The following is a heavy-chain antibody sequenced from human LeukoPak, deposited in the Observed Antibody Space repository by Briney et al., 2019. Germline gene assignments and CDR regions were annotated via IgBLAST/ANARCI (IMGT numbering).Heavy chain of an antibody. J-gene: IGHJ4*02. CDR2: INPNSGRT. D-gene: IGHD3-9*01. CDR1: GYTFNDYY. Sequence: GASVKVSCKTSGYTFNDYYVHWVRQAPGQGFEWMGWINPNSGRTNYAPKFQGRVTLTTDTSISTAYMELSSLISGDTALYFCARDSSDVLTGYYHFWGQGTLVTVSS. V-gene: IGHV1-2*02. CDR3: ARDSSDVLTGYYHF.